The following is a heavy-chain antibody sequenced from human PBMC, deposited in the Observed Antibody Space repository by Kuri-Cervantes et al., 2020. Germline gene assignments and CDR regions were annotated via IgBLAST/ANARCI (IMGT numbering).Heavy chain of an antibody. CDR3: ARNYGDPGYFDY. Sequence: ASVKVSCKVSGYTLTELSMHWVRQAPGKGLEWMGGFDPEDGETIYAQKFQGRVTMTEDTSTDTAYMELSSLRSEDTAVYYCARNYGDPGYFDYWGQGTLVTVSS. CDR2: FDPEDGET. J-gene: IGHJ4*02. D-gene: IGHD4-17*01. CDR1: GYTLTELS. V-gene: IGHV1-24*01.